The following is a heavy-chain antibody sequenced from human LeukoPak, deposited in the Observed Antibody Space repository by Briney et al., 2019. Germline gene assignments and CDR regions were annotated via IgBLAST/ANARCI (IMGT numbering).Heavy chain of an antibody. CDR2: NSDGTIN. Sequence: GGSLRLSCAASGFTLSSYWMHWVRRASGKGLLWVSRNSDGTINYADSVKGRFTVSRDNAKNTLYLQMNSLRPEDTAVYYCARVDTVNYWGQGTLVTVSS. CDR1: GFTLSSYW. CDR3: ARVDTVNY. D-gene: IGHD4-17*01. J-gene: IGHJ4*02. V-gene: IGHV3-74*01.